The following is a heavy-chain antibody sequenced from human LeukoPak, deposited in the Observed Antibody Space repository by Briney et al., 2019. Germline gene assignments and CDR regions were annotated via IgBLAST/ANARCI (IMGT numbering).Heavy chain of an antibody. CDR2: ISGSGGST. Sequence: GGSLRLSCAASGFTFNRYWMSWVRQAPGKGLEWVSVISGSGGSTYYADSVKGRFTISRDNSKNMLYLQMNSLRAEDTAVYYCAKDPRAAAGNNWFDPWGQGTLVTVSS. CDR3: AKDPRAAAGNNWFDP. V-gene: IGHV3-23*01. J-gene: IGHJ5*02. D-gene: IGHD6-13*01. CDR1: GFTFNRYW.